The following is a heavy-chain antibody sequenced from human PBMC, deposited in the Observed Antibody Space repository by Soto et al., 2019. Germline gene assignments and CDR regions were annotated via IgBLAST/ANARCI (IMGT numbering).Heavy chain of an antibody. V-gene: IGHV1-8*01. CDR3: SGERSGGGGNWFDP. J-gene: IGHJ5*02. CDR2: KNPNSGNT. CDR1: GYTFTSYD. Sequence: QVQLVQSGAEVKKPGASVKVSCKASGYTFTSYDINWVRQATGQGLEWMGWKNPNSGNTAYAQKSQGKVSMTRSTSIRTAVMVRRSRRSRGTAVYYCSGERSGGGGNWFDPWGQGTLVTVSS. D-gene: IGHD2-15*01.